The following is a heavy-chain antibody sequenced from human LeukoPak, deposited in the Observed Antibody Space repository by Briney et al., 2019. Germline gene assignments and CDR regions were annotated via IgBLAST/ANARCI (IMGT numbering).Heavy chain of an antibody. CDR3: AKGRDYGDY. CDR1: GFTFSSYW. J-gene: IGHJ4*02. Sequence: GGSLRLSCAVSGFTFSSYWMTWVRQAPGKGLQWVANINQDGREKYYMGSTKGRLNISRDNTENSVFLQLTSLRPEDTGIYFCAKGRDYGDYWGQGTLVAVSS. V-gene: IGHV3-7*01. CDR2: INQDGREK.